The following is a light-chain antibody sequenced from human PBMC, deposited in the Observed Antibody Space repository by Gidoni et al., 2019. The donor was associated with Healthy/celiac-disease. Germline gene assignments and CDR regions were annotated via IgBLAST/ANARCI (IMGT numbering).Light chain of an antibody. V-gene: IGKV3-15*01. J-gene: IGKJ1*01. Sequence: DIVMTQSPVTLSVSPGERATLSCRASQSVSNNVAWYQQKPGQAPRLLIYGASTRTTGIPARFSGSGSGTEFTLTISSLQSEDFALYYCQQYNKWPPWTFXXXTKVEIK. CDR3: QQYNKWPPWT. CDR1: QSVSNN. CDR2: GAS.